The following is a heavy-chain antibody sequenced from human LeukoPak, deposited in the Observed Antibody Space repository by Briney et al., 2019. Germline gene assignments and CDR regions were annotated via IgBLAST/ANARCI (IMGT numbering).Heavy chain of an antibody. CDR3: AKDKGPWLQVSFDY. V-gene: IGHV3-33*06. D-gene: IGHD5-24*01. J-gene: IGHJ4*02. CDR1: GFTFSSYS. Sequence: GGSLRLSCAASGFTFSSYSMNWVRQAPGKGLEWVAVIWYDGSNKYYADSVKGRFTISRDNSKNTLYLQMNSLRAEDTAVYYCAKDKGPWLQVSFDYWGQGTLVTVSS. CDR2: IWYDGSNK.